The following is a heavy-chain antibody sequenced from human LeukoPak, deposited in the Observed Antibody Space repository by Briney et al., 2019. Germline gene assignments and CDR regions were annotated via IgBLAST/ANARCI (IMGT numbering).Heavy chain of an antibody. Sequence: GGSLRLSCAAAGFIFRNYWMGWVRQAPGKGLEWVSAISGSGGSTYYADSVKGRFTISRDNSKNTLYLQMNSLRAEDTAVYYCANSPIGATWGQGTLVTVSS. CDR3: ANSPIGAT. V-gene: IGHV3-23*01. J-gene: IGHJ4*02. CDR2: ISGSGGST. CDR1: GFIFRNYW. D-gene: IGHD1-26*01.